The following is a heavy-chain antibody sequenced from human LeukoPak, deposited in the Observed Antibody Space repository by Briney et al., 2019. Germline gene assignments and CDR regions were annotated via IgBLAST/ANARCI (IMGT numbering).Heavy chain of an antibody. CDR2: MNPNSGNT. V-gene: IGHV1-8*01. D-gene: IGHD6-6*01. CDR3: ARGIKYSSRRNYFDY. Sequence: ASVKVSCKASGYTFTGYDINWVRQATGQGLEWMGWMNPNSGNTGYAQKFQGRVTMTRNTSISTAYMELSSLRSEDTAVYYCARGIKYSSRRNYFDYWGQGTLVTVSS. J-gene: IGHJ4*02. CDR1: GYTFTGYD.